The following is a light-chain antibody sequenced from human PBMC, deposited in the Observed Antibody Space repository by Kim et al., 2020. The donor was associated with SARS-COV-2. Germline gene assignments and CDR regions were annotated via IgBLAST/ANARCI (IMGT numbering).Light chain of an antibody. CDR2: DVS. V-gene: IGLV2-14*03. CDR3: SSYTSSNAQV. CDR1: SSDVGGYNY. Sequence: QSALTQPASVSGSPGQSITISCTGTSSDVGGYNYVSWYQQPPAKAPKLMIYDVSNRPSGVDNCFSGSKSGNTSPLTISGLQAEDAADYYCSSYTSSNAQVFGGGTQLTVL. J-gene: IGLJ3*02.